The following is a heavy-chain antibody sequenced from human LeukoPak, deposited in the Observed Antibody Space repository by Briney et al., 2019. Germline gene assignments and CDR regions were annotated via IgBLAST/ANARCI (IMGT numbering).Heavy chain of an antibody. Sequence: PGGSLRLSCAASGFTFSSYWMSWVRQPPGKGLEWVANIKHDGSEKYYVDSVKGRFTISRDNAKNSLYLQMNSLRGEGTAVYYCARVGTAEGTLEDYWGQGTLVTVSS. J-gene: IGHJ4*02. CDR2: IKHDGSEK. V-gene: IGHV3-7*01. CDR3: ARVGTAEGTLEDY. D-gene: IGHD6-13*01. CDR1: GFTFSSYW.